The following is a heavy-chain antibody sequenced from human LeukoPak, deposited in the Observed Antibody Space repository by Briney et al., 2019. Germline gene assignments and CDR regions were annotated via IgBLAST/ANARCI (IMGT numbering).Heavy chain of an antibody. D-gene: IGHD4/OR15-4a*01. Sequence: GGSLRLSCAASGFTFSDHYMGWVRQAPGKGLKWVGRVRKKANRYTTEYAASVEGRFTTSRDDSENSLFLQMTSLKTEDTAVYYCARVTMTHFVFDFWGQGTPVTVSS. CDR2: VRKKANRYTT. CDR3: ARVTMTHFVFDF. J-gene: IGHJ4*02. V-gene: IGHV3-72*01. CDR1: GFTFSDHY.